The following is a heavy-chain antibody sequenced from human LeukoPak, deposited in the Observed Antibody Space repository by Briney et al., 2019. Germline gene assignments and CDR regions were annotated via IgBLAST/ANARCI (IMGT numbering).Heavy chain of an antibody. CDR3: ARGKTP. J-gene: IGHJ5*02. Sequence: PSETLSLTCAVYGGSFSGYYWSWIRQPPGKGLEWIGEINHSGSTNYNPSLKSRVTISVDTSKNQFSLKLSSVTAADTAVYYCARGKTPGGQGTLVTVPS. V-gene: IGHV4-34*01. CDR2: INHSGST. CDR1: GGSFSGYY.